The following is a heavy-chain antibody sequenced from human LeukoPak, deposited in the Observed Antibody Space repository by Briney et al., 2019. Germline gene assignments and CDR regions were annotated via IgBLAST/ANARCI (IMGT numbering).Heavy chain of an antibody. V-gene: IGHV3-33*01. J-gene: IGHJ3*02. CDR2: IWYDGSNK. D-gene: IGHD1-26*01. CDR3: ARSSVGAGEAFDI. CDR1: GFTFSSYG. Sequence: PGRSLRLSCAASGFTFSSYGMHWVRQAPGKGLEWVAVIWYDGSNKYYADSVKGRFTISRDNSKNTLYLQMNSLRAEDTAVYYCARSSVGAGEAFDIWGQGTMVTVSS.